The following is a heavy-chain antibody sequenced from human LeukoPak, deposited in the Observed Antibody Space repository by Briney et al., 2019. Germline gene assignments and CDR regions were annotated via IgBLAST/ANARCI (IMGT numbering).Heavy chain of an antibody. D-gene: IGHD6-13*01. CDR1: GGSISSSSYY. CDR3: ARHPGGSLNWFDP. Sequence: PSETLSLTCTVSGGSISSSSYYWGWTRQPPGKGLEWIGSIYYSGSTYYNPSLKSRVTISVDTSKNQFSLKLSSVTAADTAVYYCARHPGGSLNWFDPWGQGTLVTVSS. V-gene: IGHV4-39*01. J-gene: IGHJ5*02. CDR2: IYYSGST.